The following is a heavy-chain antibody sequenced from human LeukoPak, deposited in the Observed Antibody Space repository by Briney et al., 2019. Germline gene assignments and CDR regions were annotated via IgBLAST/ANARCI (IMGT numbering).Heavy chain of an antibody. V-gene: IGHV3-23*01. Sequence: QPGRSLRLSCAASGFTFSSYAMSWVRQAPGKGLEWVSAISGSGGSTYYADSVKGRFTISRDNSKNTLYLQMNSLGAEDTAVYYCAKGSTLYYYYGMDVWGQGTTVTVSS. J-gene: IGHJ6*02. CDR2: ISGSGGST. CDR3: AKGSTLYYYYGMDV. CDR1: GFTFSSYA.